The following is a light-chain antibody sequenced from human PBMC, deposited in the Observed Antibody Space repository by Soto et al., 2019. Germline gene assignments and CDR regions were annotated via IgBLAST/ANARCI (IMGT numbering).Light chain of an antibody. CDR1: QGISTW. V-gene: IGKV1-5*03. CDR2: NAS. CDR3: QQYNSH. J-gene: IGKJ4*01. Sequence: DIQMTQSPSTLSASVGDRVTITCRASQGISTWLAWYQQKPGKAPNLLIYNASSLESGVPSRFSGSGSGTEFTLTISSLQPDDFASYYCQQYNSHFGGGTKVEMK.